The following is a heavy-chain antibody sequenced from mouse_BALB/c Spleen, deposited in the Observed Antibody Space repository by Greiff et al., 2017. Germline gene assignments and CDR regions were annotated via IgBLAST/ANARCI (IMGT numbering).Heavy chain of an antibody. CDR2: INPSTGYT. CDR3: ARSKGNYGAMDY. D-gene: IGHD2-1*01. J-gene: IGHJ4*01. CDR1: GYTFTSYW. Sequence: VQLQESGAELAKPGASVKMSCKASGYTFTSYWMHWVKQRPGQGLEWIGYINPSTGYTEYNQKFKDKATLTADKSSSTAYMQLSSLTSEDSAVYYCARSKGNYGAMDYWGQGTSVTVSS. V-gene: IGHV1-7*01.